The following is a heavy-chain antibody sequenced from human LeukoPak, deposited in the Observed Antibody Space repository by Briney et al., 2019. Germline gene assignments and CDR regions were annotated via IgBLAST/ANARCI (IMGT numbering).Heavy chain of an antibody. CDR2: ISSSSSYI. V-gene: IGHV3-21*01. J-gene: IGHJ6*04. D-gene: IGHD3-10*02. CDR3: AELGITMIGGV. Sequence: GGSLRLSCAASGFTFSSYSMNWVRPAPGKGLEWVSSISSSSSYIYYADSVKGRFTLSRDNAKNSLYLQMNSLRAVDTAVYYCAELGITMIGGVWGKGTTVTISS. CDR1: GFTFSSYS.